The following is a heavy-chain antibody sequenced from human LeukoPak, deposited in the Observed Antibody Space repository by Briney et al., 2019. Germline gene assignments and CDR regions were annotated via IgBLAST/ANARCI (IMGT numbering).Heavy chain of an antibody. D-gene: IGHD2-2*01. V-gene: IGHV3-33*01. Sequence: GRSLRLSCAASGFTFNSYGMHWVRQAPGKGLEWLAVIYYDGSDKFYGDSVKGRFTISRDNSKSTLYLQMNSLRAEDTAVYYCARGGLTAAAIDYWGQGTLVTVSS. J-gene: IGHJ4*02. CDR1: GFTFNSYG. CDR2: IYYDGSDK. CDR3: ARGGLTAAAIDY.